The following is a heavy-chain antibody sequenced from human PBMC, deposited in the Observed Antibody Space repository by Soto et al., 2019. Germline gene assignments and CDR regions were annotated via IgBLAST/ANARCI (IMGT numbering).Heavy chain of an antibody. Sequence: QLQLQESGPGLVKPSETLSLTCTVSGGSISSSSYYWGCIRQPPGKGLEWIGSIYYSGSTYYNPALVSRVTISVDTSKKPCALTLSCVTAADTAVYYCARNLRSDAYYYGSGSPGYSMDVWGKGTTVTVSS. CDR3: ARNLRSDAYYYGSGSPGYSMDV. V-gene: IGHV4-39*01. CDR1: GGSISSSSYY. CDR2: IYYSGST. J-gene: IGHJ6*03. D-gene: IGHD3-10*01.